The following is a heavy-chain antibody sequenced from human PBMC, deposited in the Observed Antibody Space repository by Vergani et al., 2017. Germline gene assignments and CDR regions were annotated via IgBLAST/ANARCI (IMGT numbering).Heavy chain of an antibody. CDR1: GGSISSSSYY. V-gene: IGHV4-39*01. D-gene: IGHD3-16*01. CDR3: ARPVSGSLLGAPYYFDY. J-gene: IGHJ4*02. CDR2: IYYSGST. Sequence: QLQLQESGPGLVKPSETLSLTCTVSGGSISSSSYYWGWLRQPPGKGLGWIGSIYYSGSTYYNPSLKSRVTISVDTSKNQFSLKLSSVTAADTAVYYCARPVSGSLLGAPYYFDYWGQGTLVTVSS.